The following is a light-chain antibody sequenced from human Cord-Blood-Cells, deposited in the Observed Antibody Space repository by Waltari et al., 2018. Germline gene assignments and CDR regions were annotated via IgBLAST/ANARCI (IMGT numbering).Light chain of an antibody. CDR1: QGISSA. Sequence: AIQLTQSPSSLSASVGDRVTITCRASQGISSALAWYQQEPGKAPKLLIYDASSLESVVPSRFSGSGSGTDFTLTISSLQPEDFATYYCQQFNNYPLYTFGQGTKLEIK. CDR2: DAS. CDR3: QQFNNYPLYT. V-gene: IGKV1D-13*01. J-gene: IGKJ2*01.